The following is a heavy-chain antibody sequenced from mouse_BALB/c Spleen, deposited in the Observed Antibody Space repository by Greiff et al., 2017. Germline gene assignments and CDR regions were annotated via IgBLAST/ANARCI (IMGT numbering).Heavy chain of an antibody. CDR3: AREETYGSFDY. Sequence: VKLMESGAELARPGASVKLSCKASGYTFTSYWMQSVKQRPGQGLEWIGAIYPGDGDTRYTQKFKGKATLTADKSSSTAYMQLSSLASEDSAVYYCAREETYGSFDYWGQGTTLTVSS. CDR1: GYTFTSYW. V-gene: IGHV1-87*01. D-gene: IGHD1-1*01. CDR2: IYPGDGDT. J-gene: IGHJ2*01.